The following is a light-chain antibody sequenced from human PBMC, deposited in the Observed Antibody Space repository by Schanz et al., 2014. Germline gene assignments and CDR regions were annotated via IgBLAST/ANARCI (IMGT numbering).Light chain of an antibody. V-gene: IGLV1-44*01. Sequence: QSVLTQPPSVSAAPGQKVTISCSGSSSIIGGTFVSWYQQVPGTAPKLLIHGDTNRPSGVPDRFSGSKSGTSASLAISDLQSEDEADYYCAAWDDSLNAYVFGTGTKLTVL. CDR1: SSIIGGTF. CDR2: GDT. CDR3: AAWDDSLNAYV. J-gene: IGLJ1*01.